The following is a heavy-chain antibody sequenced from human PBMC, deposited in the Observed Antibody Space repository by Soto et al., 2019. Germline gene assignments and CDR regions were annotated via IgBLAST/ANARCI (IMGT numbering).Heavy chain of an antibody. J-gene: IGHJ6*03. CDR2: INSDGSST. D-gene: IGHD2-2*01. CDR1: GFTFSSYW. Sequence: PGGSLRLYCAASGFTFSSYWMHWVRQAPGQGLVWVSRINSDGSSTSYADSVKGRFTISRDNAKNTLYLQMNSLRAEDTAVYYCARVICTSCPYYYYYYMDVWGKGTTVTVSS. V-gene: IGHV3-74*01. CDR3: ARVICTSCPYYYYYYMDV.